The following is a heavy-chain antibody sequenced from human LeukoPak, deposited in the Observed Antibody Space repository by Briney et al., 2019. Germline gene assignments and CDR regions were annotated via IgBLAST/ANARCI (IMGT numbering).Heavy chain of an antibody. CDR3: ARVEAPRSGSLYSFDY. V-gene: IGHV4-39*07. CDR1: GGSISSSSYY. Sequence: SETLSLTCTVSGGSISSSSYYWGWIRQPPGKGLEWIGSIYHSGSTYYNPSLKSRVTISVDTSKNQFSLKLSSVTAADTAVYYCARVEAPRSGSLYSFDYWGQGTLVTVSS. D-gene: IGHD3-22*01. J-gene: IGHJ4*02. CDR2: IYHSGST.